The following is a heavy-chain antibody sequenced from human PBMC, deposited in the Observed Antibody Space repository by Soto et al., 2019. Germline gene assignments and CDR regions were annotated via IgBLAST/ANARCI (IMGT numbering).Heavy chain of an antibody. CDR2: IIPIFGTA. Sequence: QVPLVQSGAEVKKPGSSVKVSCKASGGTFSSYAISWVRQAPGQGLEWMGGIIPIFGTANYAQKFLGRVTITADESTSTAYMELSSLRSEDTAVYYCARCSGYYYDVHYYGMDVWGQGTTVTVSS. D-gene: IGHD3-22*01. V-gene: IGHV1-69*12. CDR1: GGTFSSYA. J-gene: IGHJ6*02. CDR3: ARCSGYYYDVHYYGMDV.